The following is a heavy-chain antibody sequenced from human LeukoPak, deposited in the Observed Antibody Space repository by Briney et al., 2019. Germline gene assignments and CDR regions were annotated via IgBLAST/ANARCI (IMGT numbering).Heavy chain of an antibody. CDR2: IYPGDSDT. CDR3: ARERAPYYYDSSGYYFLGY. D-gene: IGHD3-22*01. Sequence: GESLKISCKGSGYSFTSYWIGWVRQMPGKGLEWMGIIYPGDSDTRYSPSFQGQVTISADKSISTAYLQWSSLKASDTAMYYCARERAPYYYDSSGYYFLGYWGQGTLVTVSS. V-gene: IGHV5-51*01. CDR1: GYSFTSYW. J-gene: IGHJ4*02.